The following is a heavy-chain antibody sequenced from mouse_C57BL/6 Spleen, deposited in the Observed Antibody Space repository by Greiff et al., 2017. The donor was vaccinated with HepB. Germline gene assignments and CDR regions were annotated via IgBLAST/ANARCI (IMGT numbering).Heavy chain of an antibody. Sequence: QVQLKQPGAELVKPGASVKLSCKASGYTFTSYWMHWVKQRPGQGLEWIGMIHPNSGSTNYNEKFKSKATLTVDKSSSTAYMQLSSLTSEDSAVYYCARGSWHYGSSSYYFDYWGQGTTLTVSS. D-gene: IGHD1-1*01. V-gene: IGHV1-64*01. CDR1: GYTFTSYW. J-gene: IGHJ2*01. CDR3: ARGSWHYGSSSYYFDY. CDR2: IHPNSGST.